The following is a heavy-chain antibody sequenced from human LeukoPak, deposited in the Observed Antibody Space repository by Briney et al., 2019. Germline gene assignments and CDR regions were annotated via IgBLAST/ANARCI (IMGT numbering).Heavy chain of an antibody. CDR3: AGSTVTRLAEYFQH. Sequence: SVKVSCKASGGTFSSYAISWVRQAPGQGLEWMGGIIPIFGTANYARKFQGRVTITADESTSTAYMELSSLRSEDTAVYYCAGSTVTRLAEYFQHWGQGTLVTVSS. CDR2: IIPIFGTA. V-gene: IGHV1-69*13. CDR1: GGTFSSYA. J-gene: IGHJ1*01. D-gene: IGHD4-17*01.